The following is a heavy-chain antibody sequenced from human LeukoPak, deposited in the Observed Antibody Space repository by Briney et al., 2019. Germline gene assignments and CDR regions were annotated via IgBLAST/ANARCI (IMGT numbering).Heavy chain of an antibody. CDR2: INPSGGST. CDR3: ARGPAVDDAFDI. D-gene: IGHD6-19*01. J-gene: IGHJ3*02. CDR1: GYTFTGYY. V-gene: IGHV1-46*01. Sequence: EASVKVSCKASGYTFTGYYMHWVRQAPGQGLEWMGIINPSGGSTSYAQKFQGRVTMTRDMSTSTVYMELSSLRSEDTAVYYCARGPAVDDAFDIWGQGTMVTVSS.